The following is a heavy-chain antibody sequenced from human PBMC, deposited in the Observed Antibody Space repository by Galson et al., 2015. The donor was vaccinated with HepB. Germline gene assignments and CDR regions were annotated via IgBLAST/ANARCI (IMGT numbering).Heavy chain of an antibody. CDR1: GASTSSNTYY. V-gene: IGHV4-39*01. D-gene: IGHD3-10*01. J-gene: IGHJ6*02. Sequence: ETLSLTCAVSGASTSSNTYYWSWIRQPPGRGLEWIGSIYYTGTTYYNPPLKSRVTISLDTSKNHFSLKLRSVTAADTAVYYCARHVGESGSYGMDVWGQGTTVTVSS. CDR3: ARHVGESGSYGMDV. CDR2: IYYTGTT.